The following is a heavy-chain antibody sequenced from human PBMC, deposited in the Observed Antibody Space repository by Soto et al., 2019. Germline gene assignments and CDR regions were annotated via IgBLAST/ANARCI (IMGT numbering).Heavy chain of an antibody. D-gene: IGHD5-18*01. J-gene: IGHJ5*02. CDR3: AGDLSYGYMDVDP. CDR2: IWSEGSRR. Sequence: QVQLVESGGGVVQPGGSLRLSCATSGFSFSSHGFHWVRQAPGKGLEWVADIWSEGSRRYYADSVKGRFTISRDDAMKTLYLQMNSLRVEDTAVYFCAGDLSYGYMDVDPRGQGTLVTVSS. V-gene: IGHV3-33*01. CDR1: GFSFSSHG.